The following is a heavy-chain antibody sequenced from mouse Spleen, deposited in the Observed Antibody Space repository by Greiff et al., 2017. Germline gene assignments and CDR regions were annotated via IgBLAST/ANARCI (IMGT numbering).Heavy chain of an antibody. Sequence: VQLQQSGPELVKPGASVKISCKASGYTFTDYYMNWVKQSHGKSLEWIGDINPNNGGTSYNQKFKGKATLTVDKSSSTAYMELRSLTSEDSAVYYCARSGALRYYFDYWGQGTTLTVSS. J-gene: IGHJ2*01. CDR1: GYTFTDYY. V-gene: IGHV1-26*01. CDR2: INPNNGGT. D-gene: IGHD1-1*01. CDR3: ARSGALRYYFDY.